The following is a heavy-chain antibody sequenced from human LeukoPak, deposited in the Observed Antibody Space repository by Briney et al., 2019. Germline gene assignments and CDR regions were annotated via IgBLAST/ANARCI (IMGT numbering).Heavy chain of an antibody. V-gene: IGHV1-69*05. J-gene: IGHJ6*03. CDR3: AREESDRSYYYYYMDV. D-gene: IGHD2-21*02. CDR1: VGTFSSYA. CDR2: IIPIFGTA. Sequence: ASVKVSCKASVGTFSSYAISWVRQAPGQGLEWMGRIIPIFGTANYAQKFQGRVTITTDESTSTAYMELSSLRSEDTAVYYCAREESDRSYYYYYMDVWGKGTTVTVSS.